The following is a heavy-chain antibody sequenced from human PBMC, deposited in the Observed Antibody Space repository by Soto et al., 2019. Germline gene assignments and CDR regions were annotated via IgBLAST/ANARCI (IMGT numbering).Heavy chain of an antibody. V-gene: IGHV3-30-3*01. CDR3: ARETYYDFWSGPYYGMDV. J-gene: IGHJ6*02. CDR1: GFTFSSYA. CDR2: ISYDGSNK. D-gene: IGHD3-3*01. Sequence: QVQLVESGGGVVQPGRSLRLSCAASGFTFSSYAMHWVCQAPGKGLEWVAVISYDGSNKYYADSVKGRFTISRDNSKNTLYLQMNSLRAEDTAVYYCARETYYDFWSGPYYGMDVWGQGTTVTVSS.